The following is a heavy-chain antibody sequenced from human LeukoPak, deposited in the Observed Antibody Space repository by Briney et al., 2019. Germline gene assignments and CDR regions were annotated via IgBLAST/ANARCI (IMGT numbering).Heavy chain of an antibody. Sequence: ASVKVSCKASGYTFTRYGISWVRQAPGQGLEWMGWISAYDGNTNHAQKLQGRVTMTTDTSTSTAYMELRSLRSDDTAVFYCARGPSYYDRSGYYYGFDYWGQGTLVTVSS. CDR1: GYTFTRYG. D-gene: IGHD3-22*01. J-gene: IGHJ4*02. V-gene: IGHV1-18*01. CDR3: ARGPSYYDRSGYYYGFDY. CDR2: ISAYDGNT.